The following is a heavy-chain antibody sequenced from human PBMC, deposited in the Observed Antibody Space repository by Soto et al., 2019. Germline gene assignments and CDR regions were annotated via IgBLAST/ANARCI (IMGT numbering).Heavy chain of an antibody. CDR2: IYYSGST. D-gene: IGHD2-8*02. CDR1: GGSISSGGYY. J-gene: IGHJ4*02. V-gene: IGHV4-31*03. Sequence: PSETLSLTCTVSGGSISSGGYYWSWIRQRPGKGLEWIGYIYYSGSTYYNPSLKSRVTISVDTSKNQFSLKLSSVTAADTAVYYCARVPTGPATERFDYWGQGTLVTVSS. CDR3: ARVPTGPATERFDY.